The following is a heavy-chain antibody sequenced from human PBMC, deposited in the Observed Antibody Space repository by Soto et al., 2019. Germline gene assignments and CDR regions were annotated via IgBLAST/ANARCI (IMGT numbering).Heavy chain of an antibody. CDR3: AKDQLRKQPYYCGMDV. CDR2: ISYGGSNK. Sequence: GGSLRLSCAASGFTFSSYGMHWVRQAPGKGLEWAAVISYGGSNKYYADSVKGRFTISRDNSKNTLYLQMNSLRAEDTAVYYCAKDQLRKQPYYCGMDVWGQGTTVTVSS. CDR1: GFTFSSYG. D-gene: IGHD6-13*01. J-gene: IGHJ6*02. V-gene: IGHV3-30*18.